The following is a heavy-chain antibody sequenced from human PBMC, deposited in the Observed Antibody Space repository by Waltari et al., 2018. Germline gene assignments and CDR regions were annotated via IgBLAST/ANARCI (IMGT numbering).Heavy chain of an antibody. V-gene: IGHV3-7*01. Sequence: EVQLVESGGGLVQPGGSLRLSCVASGFTFSSYWMSWVRQAPGNGPEWVANKKPDGSTKYYVECVKGRFTISRDNAKNSLYLQMNSLIAEDTAVYYCASSQLWNGYSLGFDYWGQGSLVTVSS. J-gene: IGHJ4*02. CDR2: KKPDGSTK. CDR3: ASSQLWNGYSLGFDY. CDR1: GFTFSSYW. D-gene: IGHD3-3*01.